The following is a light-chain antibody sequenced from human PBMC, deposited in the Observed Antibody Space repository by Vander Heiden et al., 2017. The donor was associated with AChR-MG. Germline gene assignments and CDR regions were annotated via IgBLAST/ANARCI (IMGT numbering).Light chain of an antibody. CDR2: GAS. CDR3: QQYNDWPPGDT. Sequence: EIVMTQSPATLSVSPGERATLSCRASQSISSNLAWYQHKPGQAPRLLIYGASTRATGIPARFGGSGSGTEFTLTISTLQSEDFAVYYCQQYNDWPPGDTFGQGTKLEIQ. V-gene: IGKV3-15*01. J-gene: IGKJ2*01. CDR1: QSISSN.